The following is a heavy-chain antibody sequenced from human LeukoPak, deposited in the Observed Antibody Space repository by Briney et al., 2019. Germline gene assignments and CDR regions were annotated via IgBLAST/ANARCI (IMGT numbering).Heavy chain of an antibody. CDR3: ARDMSIAAHGHMDV. Sequence: GASVKVSCKASGGTFSSYAISWARQAPGQGLEWMGGIIPIFGTANYAQKFQGRVTITADESTSTAYMELSSLRSEDTAVYYCARDMSIAAHGHMDVWGKGTTVTVSS. D-gene: IGHD6-6*01. J-gene: IGHJ6*03. CDR2: IIPIFGTA. V-gene: IGHV1-69*13. CDR1: GGTFSSYA.